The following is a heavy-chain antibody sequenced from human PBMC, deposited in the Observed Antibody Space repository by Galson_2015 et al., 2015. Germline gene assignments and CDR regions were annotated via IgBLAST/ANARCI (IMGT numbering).Heavy chain of an antibody. Sequence: QSGAEVKKPGESLTISCKGSGYSFTSYWIGWVRQMPGKGLEWMGIIYPGDSDTRYSPSFQGQVTISADKSISTAYLQWSSLKASDTAMYYCASGAYYSSGWYPNFDYWGQGTLVTVSS. CDR3: ASGAYYSSGWYPNFDY. CDR2: IYPGDSDT. V-gene: IGHV5-51*01. CDR1: GYSFTSYW. D-gene: IGHD6-19*01. J-gene: IGHJ4*02.